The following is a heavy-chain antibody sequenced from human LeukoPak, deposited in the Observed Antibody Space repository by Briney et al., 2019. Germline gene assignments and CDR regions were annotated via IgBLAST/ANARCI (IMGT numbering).Heavy chain of an antibody. V-gene: IGHV3-66*01. Sequence: GGSLRLSCAASGLTVSSNSMSWVRQAPGKGLEWVSVTDSGGGTDYADSVEGRFTISRDNSKNTLYLQMNSPRAEDTAVYYCARGFGPNGFDIWGQGTMVTVSA. J-gene: IGHJ3*02. CDR1: GLTVSSNS. CDR3: ARGFGPNGFDI. D-gene: IGHD3-3*01. CDR2: TDSGGGT.